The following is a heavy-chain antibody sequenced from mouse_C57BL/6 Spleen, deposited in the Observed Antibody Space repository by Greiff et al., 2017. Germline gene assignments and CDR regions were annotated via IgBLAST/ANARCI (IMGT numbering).Heavy chain of an antibody. J-gene: IGHJ2*01. Sequence: QVQLQQPGAELVKPGASVKLSCKASGYTFTSYWMQWVKQRPGQGLEWIGEIDPSDSYTNYNQKFKGKATLTVDTSSSTAYMQLSSLTSEDSAVYYCARGGLGRGYYFDYWGQGTTLTVSS. CDR2: IDPSDSYT. V-gene: IGHV1-50*01. CDR3: ARGGLGRGYYFDY. CDR1: GYTFTSYW. D-gene: IGHD4-1*01.